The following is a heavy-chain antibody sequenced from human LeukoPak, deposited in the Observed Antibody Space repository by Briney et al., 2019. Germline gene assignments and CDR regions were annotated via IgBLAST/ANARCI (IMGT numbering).Heavy chain of an antibody. J-gene: IGHJ4*02. V-gene: IGHV1-2*06. CDR3: ARVPDIYCPSTSCVDY. CDR2: LNPNTGGT. Sequence: ASVQVSCKASGYAFTAFYIHWVRQAPGQGLEWMGRLNPNTGGTIHAQKFQGGVTISRDTSISTAYMELSSLRSDDTAVYYCARVPDIYCPSTSCVDYWGQGTLVTVSS. CDR1: GYAFTAFY. D-gene: IGHD2-2*01.